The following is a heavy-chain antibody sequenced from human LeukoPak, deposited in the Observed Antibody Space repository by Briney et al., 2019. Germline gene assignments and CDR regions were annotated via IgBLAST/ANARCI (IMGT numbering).Heavy chain of an antibody. CDR3: ARRVGYSSGWYGRPDYSMDV. CDR1: GASISSYY. CDR2: IYVSGSS. V-gene: IGHV4-4*07. J-gene: IGHJ6*02. Sequence: PSETLSLTCTVSGASISSYYWSWIRQPAGKGLEWIGRIYVSGSSVYNPSLKSRVTISVDTSKNQFSLKLSSVTAADTAVYYCARRVGYSSGWYGRPDYSMDVWGQGTTVTVSS. D-gene: IGHD6-19*01.